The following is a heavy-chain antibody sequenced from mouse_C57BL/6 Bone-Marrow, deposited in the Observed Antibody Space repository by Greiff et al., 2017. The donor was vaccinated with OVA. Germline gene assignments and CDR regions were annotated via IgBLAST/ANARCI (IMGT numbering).Heavy chain of an antibody. Sequence: VQLQQSGAELVKPGASVKLSCKASGYTFTSYWMQWVKQRPGQGLEWIGEIDPSDSYTNYNQKFKGKATLTVDTSSSTAYMQLSSLTSEDSAVYYCAREGLRRGFDYWGQGTTLTVSS. CDR3: AREGLRRGFDY. V-gene: IGHV1-50*01. CDR1: GYTFTSYW. D-gene: IGHD3-1*01. CDR2: IDPSDSYT. J-gene: IGHJ2*01.